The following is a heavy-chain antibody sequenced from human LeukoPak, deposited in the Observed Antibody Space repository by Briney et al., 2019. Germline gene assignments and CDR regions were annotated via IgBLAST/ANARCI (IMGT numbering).Heavy chain of an antibody. V-gene: IGHV3-48*01. Sequence: GGSLRLSCAASGFIISSYSMNWVRQAPGKGLEWVSYISSSSSTIYYADSVKGRFTISRDTAKNSLYLQMNSLRAEDTAVYYCAREGGSYSGADFFDYWGQGTLVTVSS. CDR2: ISSSSSTI. J-gene: IGHJ4*02. CDR1: GFIISSYS. D-gene: IGHD1-26*01. CDR3: AREGGSYSGADFFDY.